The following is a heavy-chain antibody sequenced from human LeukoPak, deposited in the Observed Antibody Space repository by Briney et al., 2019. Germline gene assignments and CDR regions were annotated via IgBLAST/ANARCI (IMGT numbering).Heavy chain of an antibody. CDR2: FYYSGST. CDR3: ARGRGSSGWYLDY. D-gene: IGHD6-19*01. CDR1: GGSISSSSYY. Sequence: SETLSLTCTVSGGSISSSSYYWGWVRQPPGKGLEWVGSFYYSGSTYYNPSLKSRVTISIDTSKNQFSLKLSSVTAADTAVYYCARGRGSSGWYLDYWGQGTLVTVSS. J-gene: IGHJ4*02. V-gene: IGHV4-39*07.